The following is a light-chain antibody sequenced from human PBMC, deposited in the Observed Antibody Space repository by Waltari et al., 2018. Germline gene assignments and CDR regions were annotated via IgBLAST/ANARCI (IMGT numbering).Light chain of an antibody. CDR1: KLGDKY. Sequence: SYELTQPPSVSVSPGQTARIPFSGDKLGDKYACWYQQNPGPSPVLVLYQASKRPAGMPERFSGSTSGNTAPRTISGTHAMDDADYYCQAWDSSTVVFGGGTKLTVL. CDR2: QAS. CDR3: QAWDSSTVV. J-gene: IGLJ2*01. V-gene: IGLV3-1*01.